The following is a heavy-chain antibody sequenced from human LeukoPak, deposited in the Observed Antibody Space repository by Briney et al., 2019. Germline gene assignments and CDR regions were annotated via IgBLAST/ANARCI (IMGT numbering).Heavy chain of an antibody. D-gene: IGHD5-12*01. J-gene: IGHJ4*02. Sequence: SQTLSLTCTVSGGSISSDDYYWSWIRQPPGKGLEWIGHITYSGSTDYSPSLRSRVTMSVDTSKNQFSLKLNSVTAAETAMYFCARGGVGGYDYFDSWGQGTLAAVSS. CDR3: ARGGVGGYDYFDS. CDR2: ITYSGST. CDR1: GGSISSDDYY. V-gene: IGHV4-30-4*01.